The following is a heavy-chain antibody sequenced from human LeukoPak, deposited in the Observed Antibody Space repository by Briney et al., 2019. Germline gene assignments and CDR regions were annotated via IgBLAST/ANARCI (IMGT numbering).Heavy chain of an antibody. J-gene: IGHJ6*02. D-gene: IGHD3-3*01. CDR2: ISSDSAYI. V-gene: IGHV3-21*01. CDR3: ARDTVFGVITGPRMDV. Sequence: PGGSLRLSCAASGFIFSTYSMNWVRQAPGKGLEWVSSISSDSAYIYYADSLKGRFTISRDNAKTSLYLQMSSLRAEDTAVYYCARDTVFGVITGPRMDVWGQGTTVTVSS. CDR1: GFIFSTYS.